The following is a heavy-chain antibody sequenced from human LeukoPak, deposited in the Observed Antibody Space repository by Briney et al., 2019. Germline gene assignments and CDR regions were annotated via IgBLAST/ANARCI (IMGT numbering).Heavy chain of an antibody. CDR2: IKQDGSEK. CDR3: ARYSFGGIVVVPAAIRWFDP. CDR1: GFTFSSYW. Sequence: GGSLRLSCAASGFTFSSYWMSWVRQAPGKGLEWVANIKQDGSEKYYVDSVKGRFTISRDNAKNSLYLQMNSLRAEDTAVYYCARYSFGGIVVVPAAIRWFDPWGQGTLVTVSS. D-gene: IGHD2-2*02. V-gene: IGHV3-7*01. J-gene: IGHJ5*02.